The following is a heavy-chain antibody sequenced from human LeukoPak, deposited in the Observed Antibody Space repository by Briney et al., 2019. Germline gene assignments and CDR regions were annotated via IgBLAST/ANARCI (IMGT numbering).Heavy chain of an antibody. J-gene: IGHJ4*02. D-gene: IGHD4-23*01. V-gene: IGHV3-21*01. CDR2: ISSSSSYI. CDR3: ARALIDGNTPFDY. CDR1: GFTFSSYS. Sequence: GGSLRLSCAASGFTFSSYSMNWVRQAPGKGLEWVSSISSSSSYIYHADSVKGRFTISRDNAKNSLYLQMSSLRAEDTAVYYCARALIDGNTPFDYWGQGTLVTVSS.